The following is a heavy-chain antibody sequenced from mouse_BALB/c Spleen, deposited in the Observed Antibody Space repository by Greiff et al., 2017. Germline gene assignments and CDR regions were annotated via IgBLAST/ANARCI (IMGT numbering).Heavy chain of an antibody. Sequence: EVKVVESGGGLVKPGGSLKLSCAASGFTFSDYYMYWVRQTPEKRLEWVATISDGGSYTYYPDSVKGRFTISRDNAKNNLYLQMSSLMSEDTAMYYCAREGRYDGFAYWGQGTLVTVSA. V-gene: IGHV5-4*02. CDR3: AREGRYDGFAY. CDR1: GFTFSDYY. J-gene: IGHJ3*01. CDR2: ISDGGSYT. D-gene: IGHD2-14*01.